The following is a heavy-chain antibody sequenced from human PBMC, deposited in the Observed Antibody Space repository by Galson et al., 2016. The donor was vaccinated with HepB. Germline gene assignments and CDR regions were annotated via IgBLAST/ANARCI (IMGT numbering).Heavy chain of an antibody. Sequence: SETLSLTCTVTGGSINNYYWNWIRQPPGKGLEWIGFVYNTGTTIYNPSLRSRVTISAHTSQNQFSLNLRSVTAADTAFYYCARRIELAVSDAFDVWGQGAMVTVSA. J-gene: IGHJ3*01. CDR1: GGSINNYY. V-gene: IGHV4-59*01. CDR2: VYNTGTT. CDR3: ARRIELAVSDAFDV. D-gene: IGHD5-24*01.